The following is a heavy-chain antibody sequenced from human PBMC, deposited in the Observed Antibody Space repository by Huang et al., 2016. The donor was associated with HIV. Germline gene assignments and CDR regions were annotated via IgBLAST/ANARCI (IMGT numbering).Heavy chain of an antibody. Sequence: QVQLVESGGGVVQPGRSLRISCAASGFTFSSYGMHWVRQAPVKGLGWVAVISYDAKTKYYADSVKCRFSISRDNSKTTVYLQLNSLRLEDTAVYYCAKGGSAAAVLDFWGQGTLVTVSS. V-gene: IGHV3-30*18. CDR1: GFTFSSYG. D-gene: IGHD6-13*01. J-gene: IGHJ4*02. CDR3: AKGGSAAAVLDF. CDR2: ISYDAKTK.